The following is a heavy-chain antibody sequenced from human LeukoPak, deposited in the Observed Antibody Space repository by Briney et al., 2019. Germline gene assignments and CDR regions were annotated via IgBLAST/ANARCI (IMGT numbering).Heavy chain of an antibody. V-gene: IGHV3-7*01. Sequence: GGSLRLSCAASGFRFDDHGMNWVRQAPGKGLEWVANIKQDGSEKYYVDSVKGRFTISRDNAKNSLYLQMNSLRAEDTAVYYCARGAAMVYAFDIWGQGTMVTVSS. D-gene: IGHD5-18*01. CDR1: GFRFDDHG. CDR3: ARGAAMVYAFDI. CDR2: IKQDGSEK. J-gene: IGHJ3*02.